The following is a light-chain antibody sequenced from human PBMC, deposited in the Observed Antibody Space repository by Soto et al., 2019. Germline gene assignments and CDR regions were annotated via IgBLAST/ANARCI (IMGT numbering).Light chain of an antibody. CDR3: SSYTSSSTLMV. Sequence: QSALTQPASVSGSPGQSITISCTGTSSDVGGYNYVSWYQQHPGKAPKLMIYEVSNRPSGVSHRFSGSKSGNTASLTISGLQAEYEADYYCSSYTSSSTLMVFGGGTKLTVL. J-gene: IGLJ2*01. V-gene: IGLV2-14*01. CDR1: SSDVGGYNY. CDR2: EVS.